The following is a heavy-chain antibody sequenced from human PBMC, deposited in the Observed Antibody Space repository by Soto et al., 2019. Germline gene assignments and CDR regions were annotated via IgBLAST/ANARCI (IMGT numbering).Heavy chain of an antibody. CDR2: IYWDDTK. Sequence: QITLKESGPTLVKPTQTLTLTCTFSGFSLSSSGVGVGWIRQPPGKALEWVALIYWDDTKRYSPSLKSGLTITTDTSNNQVVLTITTMDPVDTATYYCAHIRVTMIVGAGYFQPWGQGTLVTVSS. D-gene: IGHD3-22*01. J-gene: IGHJ1*01. CDR1: GFSLSSSGVG. V-gene: IGHV2-5*02. CDR3: AHIRVTMIVGAGYFQP.